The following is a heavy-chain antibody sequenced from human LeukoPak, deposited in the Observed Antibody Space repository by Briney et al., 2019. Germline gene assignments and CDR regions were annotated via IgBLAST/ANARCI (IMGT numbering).Heavy chain of an antibody. D-gene: IGHD3-10*01. Sequence: SETLSLTCTVSGGSISSYYWSWIRQPAGKGLEWIGRIYTSGSTNYNPSLKSRVTMSVDTSKNQFSLKLSSVTAADTAVYYCAREEGSGSYYPLDAFDIWGQGTMVTVSS. CDR2: IYTSGST. CDR3: AREEGSGSYYPLDAFDI. V-gene: IGHV4-4*07. CDR1: GGSISSYY. J-gene: IGHJ3*02.